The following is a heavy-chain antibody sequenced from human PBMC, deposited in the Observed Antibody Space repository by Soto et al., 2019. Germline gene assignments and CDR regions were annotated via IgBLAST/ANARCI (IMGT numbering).Heavy chain of an antibody. V-gene: IGHV1-69*01. CDR3: ASRGKNFWSGYQAFDY. Sequence: QVQLVQSGAEVKKPGSLVKVSCKASGGTFSSYAISWVRQAPGQGLEWMGGIIPIFGTANYAQKFQGRVTITADESTSTAYMELSSLRSEDTAVYYCASRGKNFWSGYQAFDYWGQGTLVTVSS. D-gene: IGHD3-3*01. CDR1: GGTFSSYA. CDR2: IIPIFGTA. J-gene: IGHJ4*02.